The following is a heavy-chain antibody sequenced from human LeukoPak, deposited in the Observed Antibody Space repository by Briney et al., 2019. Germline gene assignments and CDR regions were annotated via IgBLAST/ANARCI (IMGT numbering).Heavy chain of an antibody. V-gene: IGHV1-2*02. CDR1: GYTFTGYY. D-gene: IGHD6-13*01. J-gene: IGHJ5*02. CDR2: INPNSGGT. Sequence: ASVKVSCKASGYTFTGYYMHWVRQAPGQGLEWMGWINPNSGGTNYAQKFQGRVTMTRDTSISTAYMELSRLRSDDTAVYYCARGYSSSWFEFDPWGQGTLVTVSS. CDR3: ARGYSSSWFEFDP.